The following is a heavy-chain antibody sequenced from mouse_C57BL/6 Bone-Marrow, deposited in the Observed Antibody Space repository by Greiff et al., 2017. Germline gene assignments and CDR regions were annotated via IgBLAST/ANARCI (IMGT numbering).Heavy chain of an antibody. J-gene: IGHJ3*01. D-gene: IGHD1-1*02. V-gene: IGHV5-12*01. CDR1: GFTFSDYY. CDR3: ATGGGFAY. Sequence: EVQVVESGGGLVQPGGSLKLSCAASGFTFSDYYMYWVRQTPEKRLEWVAYISNGGGSTYYPDTVKGRFTISRDNAKNTLYLQLSRLKSEDTAMYYCATGGGFAYWGQGTLVTVSA. CDR2: ISNGGGST.